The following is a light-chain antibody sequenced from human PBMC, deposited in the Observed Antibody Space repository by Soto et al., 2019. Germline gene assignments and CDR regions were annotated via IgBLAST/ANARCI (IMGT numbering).Light chain of an antibody. CDR2: GNN. CDR1: SSNFGADFD. Sequence: QSVLTQPPSVSEAPGQRVTISCTGSSSNFGADFDVHWYQQLPGTAPKLLIYGNNNRPSGVPDRFSGSKSGTSASLAITGLQAEDEADYYCQSYDSSLSGSVFGGGTKLTVL. V-gene: IGLV1-40*01. CDR3: QSYDSSLSGSV. J-gene: IGLJ2*01.